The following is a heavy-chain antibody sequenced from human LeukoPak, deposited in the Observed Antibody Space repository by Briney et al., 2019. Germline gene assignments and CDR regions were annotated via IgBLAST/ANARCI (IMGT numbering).Heavy chain of an antibody. D-gene: IGHD3-10*01. CDR2: TSSDLNVK. CDR3: AREGYYGSGSPPSLYFDY. J-gene: IGHJ4*02. V-gene: IGHV3-30-3*01. CDR1: EFTFRNYV. Sequence: GGSLRLSCAASEFTFRNYVIHWVRQAPGKGLEWVAVTSSDLNVKLYADSVKGRFTISRDNSRSTLYLQMNSLRPEDTAIYYCAREGYYGSGSPPSLYFDYWGQGTLVTVSS.